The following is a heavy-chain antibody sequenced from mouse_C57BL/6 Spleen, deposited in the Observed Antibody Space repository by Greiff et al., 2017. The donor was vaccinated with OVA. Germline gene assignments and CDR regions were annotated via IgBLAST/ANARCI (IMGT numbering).Heavy chain of an antibody. Sequence: QVQLQQPGAELVRPGSSVKLSCKASGYTFTSYWMHWVQQRPIQGLEWIGNIDPYDSATHYTQKFKDKATLTVDKSSSTAYMQLSSLTSEDSAVYYCASQLGTFDYWGQGTTLTVSS. D-gene: IGHD4-1*02. J-gene: IGHJ2*01. CDR3: ASQLGTFDY. CDR1: GYTFTSYW. CDR2: IDPYDSAT. V-gene: IGHV1-52*01.